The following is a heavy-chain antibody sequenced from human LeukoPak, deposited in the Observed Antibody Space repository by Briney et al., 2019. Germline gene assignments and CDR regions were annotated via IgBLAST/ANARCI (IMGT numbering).Heavy chain of an antibody. CDR2: ISSSGGST. V-gene: IGHV3-23*01. CDR3: AKDHEGGRWDYFDY. CDR1: GLTFGNYA. D-gene: IGHD3-16*01. J-gene: IGHJ4*02. Sequence: GGSLRLSCAASGLTFGNYAMSWVRQAPGKGLEWVSTISSSGGSTNYVDSVKGRFTISRDNSKNTLYLQMNSLRAEDTAVYYCAKDHEGGRWDYFDYWGQGTLVTVSS.